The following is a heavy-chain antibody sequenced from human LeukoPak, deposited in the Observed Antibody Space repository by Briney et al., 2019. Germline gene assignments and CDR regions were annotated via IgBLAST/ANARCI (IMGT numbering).Heavy chain of an antibody. J-gene: IGHJ4*02. CDR1: GGSISSSSYY. D-gene: IGHD2-2*01. V-gene: IGHV4-39*07. CDR2: IYYSGST. CDR3: ARGGIVVPAAYDY. Sequence: SETLSLTCTVSGGSISSSSYYWGWIRQPPGKGLEWIGSIYYSGSTYYNPSLKSRVTISVDTSKNQFSLKLSSVTAADTAVYYCARGGIVVPAAYDYWGQGTLVTVSS.